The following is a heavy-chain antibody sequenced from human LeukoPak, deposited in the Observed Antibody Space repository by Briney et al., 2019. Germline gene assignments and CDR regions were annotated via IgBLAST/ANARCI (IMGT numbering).Heavy chain of an antibody. V-gene: IGHV3-23*01. CDR1: GFTFSSYA. Sequence: PGGSLRLSCAASGFTFSSYAVSWVRQAPGKGLEWVSAISGSGGSTYYADSVKGRFTISRDNSKNTLYLQMNSLRAEDTAVYYCAKRPRTTVTTIYFDYWGQGTLVTVSS. J-gene: IGHJ4*02. CDR3: AKRPRTTVTTIYFDY. CDR2: ISGSGGST. D-gene: IGHD4-17*01.